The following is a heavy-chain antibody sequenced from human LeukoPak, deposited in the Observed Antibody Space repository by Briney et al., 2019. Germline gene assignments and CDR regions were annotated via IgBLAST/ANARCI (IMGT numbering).Heavy chain of an antibody. CDR3: ARNGFQPNWFDP. D-gene: IGHD2-2*01. CDR1: GGSFSGYY. J-gene: IGHJ5*02. V-gene: IGHV4-34*01. Sequence: SETVSLTCAVYGGSFSGYYWSWIRQPPGKGLEWIGEINHSGSTNYNPSLKSRVTISVDTSKNQFSLKLSSVTAADTAVYYCARNGFQPNWFDPWGQGTLVTVSS. CDR2: INHSGST.